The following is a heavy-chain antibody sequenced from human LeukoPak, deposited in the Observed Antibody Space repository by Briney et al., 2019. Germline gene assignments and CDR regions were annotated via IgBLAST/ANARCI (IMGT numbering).Heavy chain of an antibody. CDR2: IYYSGST. CDR3: ARPQLGSSAGYVDY. V-gene: IGHV4-39*07. Sequence: SGTLSFTCAVSVGSISSISYSWGWIRQPPGRGRGWLGSIYYSGSTYYNPSLKSRVTISVDTSKNQFSLRLSSVTAADTAFYFCARPQLGSSAGYVDYWGQGILVTVSS. CDR1: VGSISSISYS. J-gene: IGHJ4*02. D-gene: IGHD3-9*01.